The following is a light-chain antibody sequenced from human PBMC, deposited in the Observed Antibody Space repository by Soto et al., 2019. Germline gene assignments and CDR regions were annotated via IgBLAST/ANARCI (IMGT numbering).Light chain of an antibody. Sequence: QSALTQPPSASGSPGQSVTISCTGTSSDVGGYKYVSWYQQYPGKAPKLMIYAVNKRPSGVPDRFSGSKSGNTASLTVSGLQAEDEADYYCSSYAGSNTYVFXTGTKLAVL. CDR1: SSDVGGYKY. V-gene: IGLV2-8*01. CDR3: SSYAGSNTYV. J-gene: IGLJ1*01. CDR2: AVN.